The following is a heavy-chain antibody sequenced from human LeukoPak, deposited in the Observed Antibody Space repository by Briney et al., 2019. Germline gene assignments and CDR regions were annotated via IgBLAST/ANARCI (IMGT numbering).Heavy chain of an antibody. J-gene: IGHJ4*02. CDR3: ARGRFGELRSGYYFDY. V-gene: IGHV1-24*01. Sequence: ASVKVSCKVSGYTLTELSMHWVRQAPGKGLEWMGGLDPEDGETIYAQKFQGRVTMTEDTSTDTAYMELSSLKSEDTAVYYCARGRFGELRSGYYFDYWGQGTLVTVSS. D-gene: IGHD3-10*01. CDR2: LDPEDGET. CDR1: GYTLTELS.